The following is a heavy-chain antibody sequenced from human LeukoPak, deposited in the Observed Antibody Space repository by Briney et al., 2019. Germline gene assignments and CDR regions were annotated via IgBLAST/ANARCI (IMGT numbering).Heavy chain of an antibody. CDR2: ISRSSDYM. CDR3: ARADCGGDCPPYYYYYMDV. V-gene: IGHV3-21*01. J-gene: IGHJ6*03. D-gene: IGHD2-21*01. CDR1: GFTFSTYR. Sequence: GGSLRLSRVASGFTFSTYRLNWVRQAPGKGLEWVSSISRSSDYMYYANSVKGRFTISRDNAKNSLYLQMNSLRAEDTAVYYCARADCGGDCPPYYYYYMDVWGKGTTVTVAS.